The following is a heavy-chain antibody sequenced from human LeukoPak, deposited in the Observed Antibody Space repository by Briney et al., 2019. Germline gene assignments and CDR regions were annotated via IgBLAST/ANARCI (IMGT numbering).Heavy chain of an antibody. CDR3: ARGNDYGDYAEGVYFDY. CDR2: IKQDGSEI. V-gene: IGHV3-7*01. J-gene: IGHJ4*02. CDR1: GFTFSSYW. Sequence: GGSLRLSCAASGFTFSSYWMSWVRQTPGKGPEWLANIKQDGSEIYYLDSVKGRFTISRDNSKNTLYLQMNSLRAEDTAVYYCARGNDYGDYAEGVYFDYWGQGTLVTVSS. D-gene: IGHD4-17*01.